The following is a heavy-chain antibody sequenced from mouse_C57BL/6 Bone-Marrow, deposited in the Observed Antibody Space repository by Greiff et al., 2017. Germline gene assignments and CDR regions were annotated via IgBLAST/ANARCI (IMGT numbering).Heavy chain of an antibody. D-gene: IGHD2-12*01. V-gene: IGHV5-4*01. J-gene: IGHJ2*01. Sequence: DVQLVESGGGLVKPGGSLKLSCAASGFTFSSYAMSWVRQTPEKRLEWVATISDGGSYTYYPDNVKGLFTISRDNAKNNLYLQMSHLKSEDTAMYYCARDLELYDYWGQGTTRTVSS. CDR3: ARDLELYDY. CDR1: GFTFSSYA. CDR2: ISDGGSYT.